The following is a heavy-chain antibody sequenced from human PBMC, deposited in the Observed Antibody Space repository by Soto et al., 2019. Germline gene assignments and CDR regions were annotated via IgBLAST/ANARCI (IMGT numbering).Heavy chain of an antibody. D-gene: IGHD3-10*01. CDR2: IYYIGAT. CDR1: GGSISSYY. Sequence: SATLSLTCTVAGGSISSYYWSWIRQPPGKGLEWIGYIYYIGATNYNPSLKSRVTISVDTSKNQFSLKLSSVTAADTAVYYCARTPITMVRGVIKSQHGMDVWGQGTTVNLSS. J-gene: IGHJ6*02. CDR3: ARTPITMVRGVIKSQHGMDV. V-gene: IGHV4-59*01.